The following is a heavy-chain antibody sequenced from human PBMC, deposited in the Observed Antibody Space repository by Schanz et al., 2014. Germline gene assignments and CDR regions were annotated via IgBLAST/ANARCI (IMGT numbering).Heavy chain of an antibody. CDR3: ATLDYADSVS. V-gene: IGHV1-69*02. CDR2: IIPVLAIA. CDR1: GGTFSSYT. Sequence: QVQLVQSGAEAKKPGSSVKVSCKASGGTFSSYTISWIRQAPGQGLEWMGRIIPVLAIADYAQKFPGRVTITADKSTTTAYMELNSLNSDDTAVYYCATLDYADSVSWGQGTLVTVSS. J-gene: IGHJ5*02. D-gene: IGHD4-17*01.